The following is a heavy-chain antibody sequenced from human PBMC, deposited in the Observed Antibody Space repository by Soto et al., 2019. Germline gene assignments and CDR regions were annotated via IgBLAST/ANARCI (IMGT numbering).Heavy chain of an antibody. CDR1: GFPFTTYG. J-gene: IGHJ4*02. CDR2: ISYEGSNK. D-gene: IGHD6-25*01. Sequence: QVQLVESGGGVVQPGRSLRLSCAASGFPFTTYGMHWVREGPGKGLGWVAVISYEGSNKYYADSVKGPFTISRDNSKNTPYLQMNSLTPEDTALYYCVGGAYYFDYRGQGTPLTVSS. CDR3: VGGAYYFDY. V-gene: IGHV3-30*03.